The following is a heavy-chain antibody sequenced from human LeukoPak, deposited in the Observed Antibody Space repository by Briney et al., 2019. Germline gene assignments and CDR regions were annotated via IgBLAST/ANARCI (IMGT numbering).Heavy chain of an antibody. CDR1: GFTFSSYA. CDR2: ISGSGGST. Sequence: GGSLRLSCAASGFTFSSYAMSWVRQAPGKGLGWVSAISGSGGSTYYADSVKGRFTISRDNSKNTLYLQMNSLRAEDTAVYYCAKEGPSYYYDSSGYPDYWGQGTLVTVSS. CDR3: AKEGPSYYYDSSGYPDY. D-gene: IGHD3-22*01. J-gene: IGHJ4*02. V-gene: IGHV3-23*01.